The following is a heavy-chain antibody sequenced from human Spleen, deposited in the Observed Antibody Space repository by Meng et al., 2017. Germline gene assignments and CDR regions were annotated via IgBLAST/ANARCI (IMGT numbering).Heavy chain of an antibody. V-gene: IGHV3-74*03. D-gene: IGHD3-9*01. CDR2: INTDASIT. CDR1: GFTFSSYN. CDR3: ARDADWVIFDH. Sequence: GESLKISCAASGFTFSSYNMHWVRQTPGEGLVWVSRINTDASITTDADSVKGRFTITRDDAKNTVYLQMNSLRAEDTAVYYCARDADWVIFDHWGQGALVTVSS. J-gene: IGHJ4*02.